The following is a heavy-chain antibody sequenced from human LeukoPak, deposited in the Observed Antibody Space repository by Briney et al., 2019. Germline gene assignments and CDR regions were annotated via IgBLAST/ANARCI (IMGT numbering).Heavy chain of an antibody. CDR3: ARQVGYCSSTSCFPYYYYMDV. J-gene: IGHJ6*03. D-gene: IGHD2-2*01. CDR1: GYSFTSYW. Sequence: GESLKISCKGSGYSFTSYWIGWVRQMPGKGLEGMGIIYPGDSDTRYSPSFQGQVTISADKSISTAYLQWSSLKASDTAMYYCARQVGYCSSTSCFPYYYYMDVWGKGTTVTVSS. V-gene: IGHV5-51*01. CDR2: IYPGDSDT.